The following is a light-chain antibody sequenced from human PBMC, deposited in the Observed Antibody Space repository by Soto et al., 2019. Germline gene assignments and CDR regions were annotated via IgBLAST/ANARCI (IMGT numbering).Light chain of an antibody. Sequence: EIVLTQSPGTLSLSPGERATLSCRASQSVSSNHLAWYQQKPGQAPRLLIYGASSRATGIPDRFSASGSGTDFTLTINRLEPEDFAVYYCQQYGSSPAFGGGTKVEIK. J-gene: IGKJ4*01. CDR3: QQYGSSPA. V-gene: IGKV3-20*01. CDR2: GAS. CDR1: QSVSSNH.